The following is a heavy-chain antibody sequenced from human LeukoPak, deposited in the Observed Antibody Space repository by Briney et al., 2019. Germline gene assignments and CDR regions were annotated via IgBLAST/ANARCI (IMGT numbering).Heavy chain of an antibody. CDR1: GGSISSYY. D-gene: IGHD2-21*02. Sequence: SETLSLTCTVSGGSISSYYWSWIRQPPGKGLEWIGYIYYSGSTNYNPSLKSRVTISVDTPKNQFSLKLSSVTAADTAVYYYARAVYCGGDCYSGAFDIWGQGTMVTVSS. J-gene: IGHJ3*02. CDR3: ARAVYCGGDCYSGAFDI. CDR2: IYYSGST. V-gene: IGHV4-59*01.